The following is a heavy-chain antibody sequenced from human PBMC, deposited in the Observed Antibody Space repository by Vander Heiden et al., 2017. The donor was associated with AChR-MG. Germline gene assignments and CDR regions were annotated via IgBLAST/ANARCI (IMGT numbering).Heavy chain of an antibody. J-gene: IGHJ3*02. CDR3: WGNGSGSYLAFDI. Sequence: QMQLQESGPGLVKPSETLSLTCTVSGGSISSSTYYWGWIRQPPGKGLEWIGSIYYSGSTYYNPSLKSRVTISVDTSKNQFSLKLSSVTAADTAVYYCWGNGSGSYLAFDIWGQGTMVTVS. CDR2: IYYSGST. D-gene: IGHD3-10*01. V-gene: IGHV4-39*01. CDR1: GGSISSSTYY.